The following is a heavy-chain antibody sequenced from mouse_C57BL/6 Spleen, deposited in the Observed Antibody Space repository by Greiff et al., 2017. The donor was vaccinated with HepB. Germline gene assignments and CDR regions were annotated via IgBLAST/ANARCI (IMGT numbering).Heavy chain of an antibody. V-gene: IGHV10-1*01. CDR2: IRSKSNNYAT. Sequence: DVHLVESGGGLVQPKGSLKLSCAASGFSFNTYAMNWVRQAPGKGLEWVARIRSKSNNYATYYADSVKDRFTISRDDSESMLYLQMNNLKTEDTAMYYCVREDSSGFYYAMDYWGQGTSVTVSS. J-gene: IGHJ4*01. D-gene: IGHD3-2*02. CDR1: GFSFNTYA. CDR3: VREDSSGFYYAMDY.